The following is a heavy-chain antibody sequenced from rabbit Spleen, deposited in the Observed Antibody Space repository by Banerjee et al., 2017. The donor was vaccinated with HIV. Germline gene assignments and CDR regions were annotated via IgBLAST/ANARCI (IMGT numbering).Heavy chain of an antibody. Sequence: QSLEESGGDLVKPGASLTLTCTASGFTISSSYMCWVRQAPGKGLEWIACIELGSSGFTYFASWAKGRFTISKTSSTTVTLHMTSLTAADTAAYFCARDAGTSFSTYGMDLWGPGTLVTVS. CDR2: IELGSSGFT. J-gene: IGHJ6*01. D-gene: IGHD4-2*01. CDR3: ARDAGTSFSTYGMDL. CDR1: GFTISSSY. V-gene: IGHV1S40*01.